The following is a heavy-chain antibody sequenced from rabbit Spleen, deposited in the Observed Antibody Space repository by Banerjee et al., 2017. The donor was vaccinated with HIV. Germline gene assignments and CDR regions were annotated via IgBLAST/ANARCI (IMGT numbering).Heavy chain of an antibody. CDR1: GFSFSSSYY. CDR2: IYTGSSGTT. V-gene: IGHV1S45*01. D-gene: IGHD1-1*01. Sequence: QEQLVESGGDLVQPEGSLTLTCKASGFSFSSSYYMCWVRQAPGKGLEWIACIYTGSSGTTYYASWAKGRFTISKTSSTTVTLQMTSLTAADTATYFCARSVESSIGYYPLWGQGTLVTVS. CDR3: ARSVESSIGYYPL. J-gene: IGHJ3*01.